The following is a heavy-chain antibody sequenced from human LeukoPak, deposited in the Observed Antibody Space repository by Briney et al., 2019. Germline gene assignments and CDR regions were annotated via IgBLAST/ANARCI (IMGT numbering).Heavy chain of an antibody. V-gene: IGHV1-69*06. J-gene: IGHJ6*03. Sequence: ASVKLSCKASGGTFSSYAISWVRQGPGQGLEWMGRIIPSFGTANYAQRFQGRVTITADKSTSTAYMELSSLRSEDTAVYYCARSFCSSTSCYGASYYYYYMDVWGKGTTVTVSS. CDR1: GGTFSSYA. CDR3: ARSFCSSTSCYGASYYYYYMDV. CDR2: IIPSFGTA. D-gene: IGHD2-2*01.